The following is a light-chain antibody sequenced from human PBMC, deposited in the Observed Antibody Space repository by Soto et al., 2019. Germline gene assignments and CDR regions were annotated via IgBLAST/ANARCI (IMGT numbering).Light chain of an antibody. V-gene: IGKV1-39*01. CDR3: QQSYSTPLT. CDR2: AAS. CDR1: RTIGNN. Sequence: DIQMTQSPSSLSASVGDRVTITCRASRTIGNNLSWYQQTPGTAPKLLIYAASSLESGVPSRFSGSGSGTDFTLTISSLQPEDFATYYCQQSYSTPLTFGGGNRVEI. J-gene: IGKJ4*01.